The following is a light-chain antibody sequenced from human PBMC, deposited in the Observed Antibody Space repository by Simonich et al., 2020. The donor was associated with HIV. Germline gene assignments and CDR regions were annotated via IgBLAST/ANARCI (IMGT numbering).Light chain of an antibody. V-gene: IGKV4-1*01. CDR1: QSLLHSSNKTNY. CDR3: QQYYSTPLT. Sequence: DIVMTQSPDSLAVSLGERSTIKCKSRQSLLHSSNKTNYLAWYQQKPGRPPKLLIYWASTRESGVPDRFRGSGSRTDFTLTISSLQAEDVAVYYCQQYYSTPLTFGGGTKVEIK. J-gene: IGKJ4*01. CDR2: WAS.